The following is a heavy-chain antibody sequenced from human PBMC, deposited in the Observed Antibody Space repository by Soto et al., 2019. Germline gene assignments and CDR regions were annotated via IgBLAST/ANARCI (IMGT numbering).Heavy chain of an antibody. V-gene: IGHV1-46*01. D-gene: IGHD4-17*01. CDR1: GYTFTSYY. CDR3: ARGGMTTVEGNWFDP. J-gene: IGHJ5*02. Sequence: QVQLVQSGAEVKKPGASVKVSCKASGYTFTSYYMHWVRQAPGQGLEWMGIINPSGGSTSYAQKFQGRVTMTRDTSTSTVYMELSSLRSEDTAVYYCARGGMTTVEGNWFDPWGQGTLVTLSS. CDR2: INPSGGST.